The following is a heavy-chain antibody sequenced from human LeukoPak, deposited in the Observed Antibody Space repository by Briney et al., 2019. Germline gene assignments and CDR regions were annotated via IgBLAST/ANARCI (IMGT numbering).Heavy chain of an antibody. D-gene: IGHD1-26*01. CDR3: ARDSSGSYSWKTYFDY. J-gene: IGHJ4*02. V-gene: IGHV6-1*01. Sequence: SQTLSLTCDISGDSVSSNSAAWNWIRQSPLRGLEWLGRTYYRSKWYNDYAVSVKSRITINPDTSKNQFSLQLNSVTPEDTAVYYCARDSSGSYSWKTYFDYWGQGTLVTVSS. CDR2: TYYRSKWYN. CDR1: GDSVSSNSAA.